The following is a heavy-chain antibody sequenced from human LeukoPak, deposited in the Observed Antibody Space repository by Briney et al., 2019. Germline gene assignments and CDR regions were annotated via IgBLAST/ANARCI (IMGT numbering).Heavy chain of an antibody. CDR2: IYPSGST. D-gene: IGHD6-13*01. CDR1: GGSISSGSYY. CDR3: ARRIAAADAFDI. J-gene: IGHJ3*02. Sequence: SETLSLTCTVSGGSISSGSYYWSWIRQPAGKGLEWIGCIYPSGSTNYNPSLKSRVTISVDTSKNQFSMQLSSVTVADTAMYYCARRIAAADAFDIWGLGTMVSVSS. V-gene: IGHV4-61*02.